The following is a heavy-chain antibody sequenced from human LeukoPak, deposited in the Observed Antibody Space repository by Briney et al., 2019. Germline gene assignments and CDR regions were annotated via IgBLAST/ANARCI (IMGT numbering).Heavy chain of an antibody. CDR2: MNPNRGNT. Sequence: ASVKVSCKASGYTFTSYDINWVRQAPGQGLEWMGWMNPNRGNTGYAQKFQGRVTMTRNTSISTAYMELSSLRSEDTAVYYCARVPMRYSSHFDYWGQGTLVTVSS. J-gene: IGHJ4*02. D-gene: IGHD6-19*01. CDR3: ARVPMRYSSHFDY. V-gene: IGHV1-8*01. CDR1: GYTFTSYD.